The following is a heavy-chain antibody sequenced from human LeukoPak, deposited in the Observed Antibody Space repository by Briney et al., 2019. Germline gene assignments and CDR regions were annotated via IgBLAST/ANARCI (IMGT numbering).Heavy chain of an antibody. Sequence: GASVKVSCKASGYTMTIHGISWVRQAPGQGLEWMGWISAYNGKTNFAQRFQGRVTMTTDTSTNTAYMELRSPRSDDTAVYYCARDSEYSSSVYWGQGTLVTVSS. CDR3: ARDSEYSSSVY. J-gene: IGHJ4*02. V-gene: IGHV1-18*01. CDR1: GYTMTIHG. CDR2: ISAYNGKT. D-gene: IGHD6-6*01.